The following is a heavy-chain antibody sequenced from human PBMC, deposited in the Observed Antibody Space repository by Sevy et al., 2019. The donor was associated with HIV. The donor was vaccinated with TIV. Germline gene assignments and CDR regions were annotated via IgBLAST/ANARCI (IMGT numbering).Heavy chain of an antibody. Sequence: GGSLRLSCAASGFTFSNYGMHWVRQAPGKGLEWVAVIWNDGSNKYYADSVKGRVTISRDNSKNKLYLQMNSLRVEDTAVYFCARGGDFNDRSAKRDFDYWGQGTLVTVSS. D-gene: IGHD3-22*01. CDR2: IWNDGSNK. J-gene: IGHJ4*02. CDR3: ARGGDFNDRSAKRDFDY. CDR1: GFTFSNYG. V-gene: IGHV3-33*01.